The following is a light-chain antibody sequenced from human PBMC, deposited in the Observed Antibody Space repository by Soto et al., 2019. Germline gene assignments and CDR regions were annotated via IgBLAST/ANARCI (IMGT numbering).Light chain of an antibody. CDR1: QSVSNNY. CDR3: QQYGSSGT. V-gene: IGKV3-20*01. Sequence: EIVLTQSPATLSLSPGERAILSCRASQSVSNNYLAWYQQKPGQAPRLLIYGASNRATGIPDRFSGSGSGTDFTLTISRLEPEDFAVYYCQQYGSSGTFGQGTKVDIK. CDR2: GAS. J-gene: IGKJ1*01.